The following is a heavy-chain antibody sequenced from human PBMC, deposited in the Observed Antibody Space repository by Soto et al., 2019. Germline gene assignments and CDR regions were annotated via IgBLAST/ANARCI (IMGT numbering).Heavy chain of an antibody. J-gene: IGHJ4*02. CDR2: IYSGGST. Sequence: VQLVESGGGLVQPGGSLRLSCAASGFTVSSNYMSWVRQAPGKGLEWVSVIYSGGSTYYADSVKGRFTISRDNSKNTLYLQMNSLRAEDTAVYYCARNEAALPYYFDYWGQGTLVTVSS. CDR1: GFTVSSNY. CDR3: ARNEAALPYYFDY. V-gene: IGHV3-66*01. D-gene: IGHD6-6*01.